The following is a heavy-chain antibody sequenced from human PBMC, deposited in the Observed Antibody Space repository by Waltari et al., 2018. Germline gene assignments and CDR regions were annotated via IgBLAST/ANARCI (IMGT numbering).Heavy chain of an antibody. J-gene: IGHJ6*03. V-gene: IGHV1-69*12. D-gene: IGHD6-19*01. Sequence: QVQLVQSGAEVKKPGSSVKVSCQASGGTFSSYAISWVRQAPGQGLGWMGGLIPICGKANYATKFQGRCTMTADASPSTAYMERSSLRSEDTAVYYCASPGSSGWYGLDYYYYYMDVWGKGTTVTISS. CDR3: ASPGSSGWYGLDYYYYYMDV. CDR1: GGTFSSYA. CDR2: LIPICGKA.